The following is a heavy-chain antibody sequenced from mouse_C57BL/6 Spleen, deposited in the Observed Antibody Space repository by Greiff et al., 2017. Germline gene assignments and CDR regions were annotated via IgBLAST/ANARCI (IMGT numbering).Heavy chain of an antibody. Sequence: VQLQQSGAELVRPGTSVKVSCKASGYAFTNYLIEWVKQRPGQGLEWIGVINPGSGGTNYNEKFKGKATLTADKSSSPAYMHLSSLTSEDSAVYFCARSYYYGSSPYAMDYWGQGTSVTVSS. V-gene: IGHV1-54*01. D-gene: IGHD1-1*01. J-gene: IGHJ4*01. CDR3: ARSYYYGSSPYAMDY. CDR2: INPGSGGT. CDR1: GYAFTNYL.